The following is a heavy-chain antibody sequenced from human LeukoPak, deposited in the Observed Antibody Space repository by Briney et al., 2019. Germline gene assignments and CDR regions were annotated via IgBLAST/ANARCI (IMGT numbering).Heavy chain of an antibody. CDR3: ARVRKALYDFWSGYQHPILGYMDV. D-gene: IGHD3/OR15-3a*01. V-gene: IGHV4-34*01. Sequence: SETLSLTCAVYGGSFSGYYWSWIRQPPGKGLEWIGEINHSGSTNYNPSLTSRVTISVDTSKNQFSLKLSSVTAADTAVYYCARVRKALYDFWSGYQHPILGYMDVWGKGTTVTVSS. J-gene: IGHJ6*03. CDR1: GGSFSGYY. CDR2: INHSGST.